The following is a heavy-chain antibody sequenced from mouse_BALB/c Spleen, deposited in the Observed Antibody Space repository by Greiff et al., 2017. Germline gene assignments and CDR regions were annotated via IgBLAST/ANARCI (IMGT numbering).Heavy chain of an antibody. Sequence: EVKVVESGGGLVKPGGSLKLSCAASGFTFSSYAMSWVRQSPEKRLEWVAEISSGGSYTYYPDTVTGRFTISRDNAKNTLYLEMSSLRSEDTAMYYCARDSTGWYFDVWGAGTTVTVSS. J-gene: IGHJ1*01. CDR1: GFTFSSYA. CDR2: ISSGGSYT. CDR3: ARDSTGWYFDV. V-gene: IGHV5-9-4*01.